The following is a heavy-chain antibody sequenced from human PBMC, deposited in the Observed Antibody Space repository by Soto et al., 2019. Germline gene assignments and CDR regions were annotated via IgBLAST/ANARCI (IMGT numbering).Heavy chain of an antibody. V-gene: IGHV1-69*06. CDR3: ARGHCSGGSCYRHYYYGMDV. CDR1: GGTFSSYA. CDR2: IIPIFGTA. D-gene: IGHD2-15*01. Sequence: RASVKVSCKASGGTFSSYAISWVRQAPGQGLEWMGGIIPIFGTANYAQKFQGRVTITADKSTSTAYMELSSLRSEDTAVYYCARGHCSGGSCYRHYYYGMDVWGQGTTVTVSS. J-gene: IGHJ6*02.